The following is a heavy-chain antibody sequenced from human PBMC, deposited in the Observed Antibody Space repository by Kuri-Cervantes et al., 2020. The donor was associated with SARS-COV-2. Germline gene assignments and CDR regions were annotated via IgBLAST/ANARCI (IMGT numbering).Heavy chain of an antibody. V-gene: IGHV1-18*01. CDR3: ARDYCSKTNCYIRGMSNYYYGMDA. J-gene: IGHJ6*02. CDR2: INGHNGNT. Sequence: ASVKVSCKASGFTLINYGISWVRQAPGQGLEWMGWINGHNGNTKYAQNLQGRVTMTTDTSTNTAYMELRSLRSDDTAMYYCARDYCSKTNCYIRGMSNYYYGMDAWGQGTTVTVSS. D-gene: IGHD2-2*02. CDR1: GFTLINYG.